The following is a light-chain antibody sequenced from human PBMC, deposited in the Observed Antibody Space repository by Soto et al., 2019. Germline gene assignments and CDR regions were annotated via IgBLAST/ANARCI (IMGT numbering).Light chain of an antibody. J-gene: IGKJ2*01. CDR3: MQGTHWPPYT. CDR1: QSLAYSDGNTY. CDR2: KVS. V-gene: IGKV2-30*01. Sequence: EVVMTQSPLSLPVTLGQPASISCRSSQSLAYSDGNTYLNWFQQRPGQSPRRLIYKVSNRDSGVPVRFGGSGSGTVFTLKISRVEAEDVGVYYFMQGTHWPPYTFGQGTKLEIK.